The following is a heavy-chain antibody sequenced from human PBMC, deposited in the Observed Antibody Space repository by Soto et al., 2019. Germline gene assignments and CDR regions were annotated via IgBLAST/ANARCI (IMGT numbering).Heavy chain of an antibody. CDR1: GGTFSSYT. V-gene: IGHV1-69*04. CDR2: IIPILGIA. D-gene: IGHD3-10*01. CDR3: AREGRRFGELLPEYYYYYYMDV. Sequence: GASVKVSCKASGGTFSSYTISWVRQAPGQGLEWMGRIIPILGIANYAQKFQGRVTMTRNTSISTAYMELSSLRSEDTAVYYCAREGRRFGELLPEYYYYYYMDVWGKGTTVTVSS. J-gene: IGHJ6*03.